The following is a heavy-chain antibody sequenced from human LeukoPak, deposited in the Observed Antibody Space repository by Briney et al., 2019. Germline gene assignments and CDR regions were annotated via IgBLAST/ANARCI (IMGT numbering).Heavy chain of an antibody. CDR1: GYTFTSYG. Sequence: ASVKVSCEASGYTFTSYGISWVRQAPGQGLEWMGWISAYNGNTNYAQKLQGRVTMTTDTSTSTAYMELRSLRSDDTAVYYCARDKALGVVPAAIDYWGQGTLVTVSS. CDR3: ARDKALGVVPAAIDY. J-gene: IGHJ4*02. D-gene: IGHD2-2*01. V-gene: IGHV1-18*01. CDR2: ISAYNGNT.